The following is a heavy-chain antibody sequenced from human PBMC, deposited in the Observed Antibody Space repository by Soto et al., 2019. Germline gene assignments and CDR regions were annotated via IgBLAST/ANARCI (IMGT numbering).Heavy chain of an antibody. V-gene: IGHV4-59*08. CDR3: ARRQNWNNLFDT. CDR2: SYYSGST. CDR1: GGSIANNY. D-gene: IGHD1-1*01. J-gene: IGHJ5*02. Sequence: SETLSLTCTVSGGSIANNYWSWIRQSPGKGLEWIGCSYYSGSTSYNPSLRSRVTISIDTSKTQFSLRLRSVTAADTAVYYCARRQNWNNLFDTWGQGTLVTVSS.